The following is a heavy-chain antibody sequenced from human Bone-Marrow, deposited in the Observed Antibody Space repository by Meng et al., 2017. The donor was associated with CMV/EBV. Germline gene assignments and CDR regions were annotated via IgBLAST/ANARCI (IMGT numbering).Heavy chain of an antibody. CDR1: GGPRSSGDYY. CDR3: ARVVVVVPAARFDP. V-gene: IGHV4-30-4*01. Sequence: SGGPRSSGDYYWRWIRQHPGKGLEWIGYIYYSGSTYYNPSLKSRVTISVDTSKNQFSLKLSSVTAADTAVYYCARVVVVVPAARFDPWGQGTLVTVSS. D-gene: IGHD2-2*01. CDR2: IYYSGST. J-gene: IGHJ5*02.